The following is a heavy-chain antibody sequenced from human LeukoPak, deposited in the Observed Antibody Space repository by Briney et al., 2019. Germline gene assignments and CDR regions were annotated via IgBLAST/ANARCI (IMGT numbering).Heavy chain of an antibody. D-gene: IGHD3-10*02. Sequence: EGSLRLSCAASGFTFTSYAMSWVRQAPKKGLEWVSVISASGGSTNYADSVKGRFTISRDNAKNSLYLQMNSLRAEDTAVYYCAELGITMIGGVWGKGTTVTISS. V-gene: IGHV3-23*01. J-gene: IGHJ6*04. CDR3: AELGITMIGGV. CDR1: GFTFTSYA. CDR2: ISASGGST.